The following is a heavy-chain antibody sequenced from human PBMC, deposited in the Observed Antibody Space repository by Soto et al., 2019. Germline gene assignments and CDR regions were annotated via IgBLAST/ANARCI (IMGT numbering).Heavy chain of an antibody. CDR2: IIPILGIA. J-gene: IGHJ5*02. D-gene: IGHD4-17*01. CDR1: GGTFSSYT. CDR3: AREGEGETTVTYNWFDP. V-gene: IGHV1-69*08. Sequence: QVQLVQSGAEVKKPGSSVKVSCKASGGTFSSYTISWVRQAPGQGLEWMGRIIPILGIANYAQKFQGRVTITADKSTSTAYMELSSLRSEDTAVYYCAREGEGETTVTYNWFDPWGQGTLVTVSS.